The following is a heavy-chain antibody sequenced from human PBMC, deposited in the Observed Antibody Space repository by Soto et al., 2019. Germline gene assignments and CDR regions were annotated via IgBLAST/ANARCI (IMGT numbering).Heavy chain of an antibody. Sequence: PSETLSLTCTVSSGSITTSNYYWVWIRQPPGKGLEWITMIYSSGTTYYNPSLKSRVTISVDTSKNQFSLKLSSVSAADTAVYYCANYKGGSSYTGTYWGQGTLVTVSS. V-gene: IGHV4-39*01. J-gene: IGHJ4*02. CDR3: ANYKGGSSYTGTY. CDR2: IYSSGTT. D-gene: IGHD3-22*01. CDR1: SGSITTSNYY.